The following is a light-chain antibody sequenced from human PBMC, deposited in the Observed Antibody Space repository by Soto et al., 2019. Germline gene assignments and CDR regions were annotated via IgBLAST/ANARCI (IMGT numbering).Light chain of an antibody. V-gene: IGLV2-14*01. CDR1: VTDVGGYNY. J-gene: IGLJ1*01. CDR2: EVS. Sequence: QSALTQPASVSGSPGQSITISCAGTVTDVGGYNYVSWYQQHPGRAPKLMISEVSNRPSGVSTRFSGSKSGNTASLTISGLQAEDEADYYCSSYTSSRTFVFGAGTKV. CDR3: SSYTSSRTFV.